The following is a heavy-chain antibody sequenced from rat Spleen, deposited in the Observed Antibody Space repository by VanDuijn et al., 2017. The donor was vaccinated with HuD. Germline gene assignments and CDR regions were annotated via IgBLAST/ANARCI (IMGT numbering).Heavy chain of an antibody. CDR3: ATDGSRISRFAY. V-gene: IGHV5-29*01. J-gene: IGHJ3*01. D-gene: IGHD1-12*03. Sequence: EVQLVESGGDLVQPGRSLKLSCAASGFTFSNYYMAWVRQAPTKGLEWVATISYDGSSTYYRDSVKGRFTVSRDNARSTLYLQMDSLRSEDTATYYCATDGSRISRFAYWGQGTLVTVSS. CDR2: ISYDGSST. CDR1: GFTFSNYY.